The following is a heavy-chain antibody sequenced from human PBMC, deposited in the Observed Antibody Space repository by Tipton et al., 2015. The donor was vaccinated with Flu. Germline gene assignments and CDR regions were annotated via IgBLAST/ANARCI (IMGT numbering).Heavy chain of an antibody. D-gene: IGHD3-10*02. CDR1: GDSMGSRYY. CDR3: ARHTGDSVRGVIDY. Sequence: TLSLTCSVSGDSMGSRYYWGWIRQAPGKGLEWIANIHRAGNTYYNPSLKSRLTISVDTSKNQFSLRLSSVTAADTAVYYCARHTGDSVRGVIDYWGQGNLVTVSS. V-gene: IGHV4-38-2*01. CDR2: IHRAGNT. J-gene: IGHJ4*02.